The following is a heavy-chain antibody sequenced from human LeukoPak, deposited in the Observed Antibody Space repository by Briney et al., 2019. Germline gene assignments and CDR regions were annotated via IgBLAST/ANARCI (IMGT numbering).Heavy chain of an antibody. CDR3: ARGDDYYDSSGYLSYFDY. Sequence: SETLSLTCTVSGGSISSYYWSWIRQPPGKGLEGIGYIYYIGSTNYNPSLKSGVTISVYTSKNQFSLKLSSVTAADTDVCYCARGDDYYDSSGYLSYFDYWGQGTLVTVSS. CDR2: IYYIGST. D-gene: IGHD3-22*01. J-gene: IGHJ4*02. V-gene: IGHV4-59*01. CDR1: GGSISSYY.